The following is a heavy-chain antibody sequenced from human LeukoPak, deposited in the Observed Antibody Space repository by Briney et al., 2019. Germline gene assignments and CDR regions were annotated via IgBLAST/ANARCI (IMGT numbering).Heavy chain of an antibody. J-gene: IGHJ4*02. Sequence: GGSLRLSCAASGFTFNSHWMNWVRQAPGKGLEWVANIKQDGSEDYYMDSVKGRFTISRDNAKNSLYLQMNSLRAEDTAVYYCARDCAVAVWTFDCWGQGTLVTVSS. CDR3: ARDCAVAVWTFDC. D-gene: IGHD6-19*01. V-gene: IGHV3-7*01. CDR1: GFTFNSHW. CDR2: IKQDGSED.